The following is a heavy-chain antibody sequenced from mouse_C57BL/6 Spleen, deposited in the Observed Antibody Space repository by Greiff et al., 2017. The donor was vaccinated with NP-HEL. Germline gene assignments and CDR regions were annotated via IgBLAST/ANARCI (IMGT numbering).Heavy chain of an antibody. D-gene: IGHD2-14*01. CDR1: GYTFTSYW. CDR3: ARWGGYSSYFDY. Sequence: VQLQQPGAELVKPGASVKMSCKASGYTFTSYWITWVKQRPGQGLEWIGDIYPGSGSTNYNEKFKSKATLTVDTSSSTAYMQLSSLTSEDSAVYYCARWGGYSSYFDYWGQGTTLTVSS. J-gene: IGHJ2*01. V-gene: IGHV1-55*01. CDR2: IYPGSGST.